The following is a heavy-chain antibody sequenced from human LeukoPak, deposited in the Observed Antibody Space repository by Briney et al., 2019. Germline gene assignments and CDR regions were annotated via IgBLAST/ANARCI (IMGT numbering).Heavy chain of an antibody. CDR3: ARVHHYSDIAFDY. CDR2: INPSGGST. D-gene: IGHD3-22*01. CDR1: GYSFTSYY. Sequence: GASVKVSCKTSGYSFTSYYIHWVRQAPGQGLEWMGMINPSGGSTNYAQTFQGRVTMTRDMSTSTVYMELNSLRSEDTAVYYCARVHHYSDIAFDYWGQGTLVTVSS. V-gene: IGHV1-46*01. J-gene: IGHJ4*02.